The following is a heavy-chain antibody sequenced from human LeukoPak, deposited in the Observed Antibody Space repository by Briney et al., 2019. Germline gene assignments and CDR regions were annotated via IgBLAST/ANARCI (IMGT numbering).Heavy chain of an antibody. CDR2: IYYSGST. CDR1: GGSISSGDYY. CDR3: ARGLKWGDGNYFDY. D-gene: IGHD1-26*01. J-gene: IGHJ4*02. V-gene: IGHV4-30-4*08. Sequence: PSETLSLTCTVSGGSISSGDYYWSWIRQPPGKGLEWIGYIYYSGSTYYNPSLKSRVTISVDTPKNQFSLKLSSVTAADTAVYYCARGLKWGDGNYFDYWGQGTLVTVSS.